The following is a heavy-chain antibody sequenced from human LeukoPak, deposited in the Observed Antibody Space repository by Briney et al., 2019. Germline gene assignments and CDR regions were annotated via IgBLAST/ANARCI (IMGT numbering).Heavy chain of an antibody. J-gene: IGHJ4*02. V-gene: IGHV3-11*06. D-gene: IGHD3-22*01. CDR3: ARDQGENYDSSGYYPY. CDR1: GFTFSNYY. Sequence: GGSLRLSCAASGFTFSNYYTSWIRQAPGKGLEWVSYISGSSGSTNYADSVMGRFTISRDNGKNSLYLQMNSLRAEDTAVYYCARDQGENYDSSGYYPYWGQGTLVTVSS. CDR2: ISGSSGST.